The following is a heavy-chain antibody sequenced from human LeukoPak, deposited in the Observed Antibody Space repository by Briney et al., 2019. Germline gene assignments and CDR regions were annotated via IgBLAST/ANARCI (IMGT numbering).Heavy chain of an antibody. CDR3: ARDGVTMIVAYYFDY. CDR1: GFTFSSYA. J-gene: IGHJ4*02. V-gene: IGHV3-30-3*01. D-gene: IGHD3-22*01. CDR2: ISYDGSNK. Sequence: GGSLRLSCAASGFTFSSYAMHWVRQAPGKGLEWVAVISYDGSNKYYADSVKGRFTISRDNSKNTLYLQMNSLRAEDTAVYYCARDGVTMIVAYYFDYWGQGTLVTVSS.